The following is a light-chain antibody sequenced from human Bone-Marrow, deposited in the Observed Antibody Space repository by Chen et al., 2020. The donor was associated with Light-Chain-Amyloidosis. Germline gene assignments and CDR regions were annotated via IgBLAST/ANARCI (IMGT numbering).Light chain of an antibody. V-gene: IGKV4-1*01. CDR2: WAS. Sequence: DIVMTQSPDSLAVSLGERATINCKSSQTVLYTSNNKNFLAWYQQKPGKPPKLLIYWASTRESGVPDRFSGSGSGTDFTLTISSLQAEDVAVYYCQQYFITPYTFGQGTKLEIK. CDR1: QTVLYTSNNKNF. CDR3: QQYFITPYT. J-gene: IGKJ2*01.